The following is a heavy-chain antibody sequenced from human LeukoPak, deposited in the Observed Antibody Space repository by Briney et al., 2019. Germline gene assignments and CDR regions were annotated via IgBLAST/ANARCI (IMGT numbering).Heavy chain of an antibody. CDR3: ARARYVNSFYAFDI. Sequence: SETLSLTCTVSGGSISSYYWSWIPLPPGKGLEWLGYLSKSGNTNYSPSLKSRVTIFGDTSKNQFFLKLSSVTAADTAVYYCARARYVNSFYAFDIWGQGTLVTVSS. CDR1: GGSISSYY. D-gene: IGHD3-9*01. V-gene: IGHV4-59*01. J-gene: IGHJ3*02. CDR2: LSKSGNT.